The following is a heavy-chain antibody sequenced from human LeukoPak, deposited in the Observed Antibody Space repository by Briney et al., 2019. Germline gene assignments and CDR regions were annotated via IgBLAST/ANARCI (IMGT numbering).Heavy chain of an antibody. Sequence: GGSLRLSCAASGFTFSSYTMNWVRQAPGKGLEWVSSITSSSYIYYAESVKGRFSISRDNAKNSLYLQMNSLRAEDTAVYYCARDSPSGSYYYFDYWGQGTLVTVSS. CDR1: GFTFSSYT. CDR3: ARDSPSGSYYYFDY. CDR2: ITSSSYI. J-gene: IGHJ4*02. D-gene: IGHD1-26*01. V-gene: IGHV3-21*01.